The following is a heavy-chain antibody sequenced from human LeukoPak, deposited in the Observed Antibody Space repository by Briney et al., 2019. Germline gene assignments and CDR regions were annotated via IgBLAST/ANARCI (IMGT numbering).Heavy chain of an antibody. CDR1: GGSISSSSYY. Sequence: PSETLSLTCTVSGGSISSSSYYWGWIRQPPGKGLEWIGSIYYSGSTYYNPSLKSRVTISVDTSKSQFSLKLSSVTAADTAVYYCARHAVNGMVRGVISADYWGQGTLVTVSS. J-gene: IGHJ4*02. CDR3: ARHAVNGMVRGVISADY. CDR2: IYYSGST. D-gene: IGHD3-10*01. V-gene: IGHV4-39*07.